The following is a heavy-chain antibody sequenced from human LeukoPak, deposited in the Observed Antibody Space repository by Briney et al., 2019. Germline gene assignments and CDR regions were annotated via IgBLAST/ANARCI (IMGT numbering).Heavy chain of an antibody. CDR1: GYTFTIYP. J-gene: IGHJ6*03. V-gene: IGHV1-18*01. D-gene: IGHD4-17*01. Sequence: ASVKVSCKASGYTFTIYPMNWVRQAPGQGLEWMGWISAYNGNTNYAQKLQGRVTMTTDTSTSTAYMELRSLRSDDTAVYYCARDRATVTAYYYYYMDVWGKGTTVTISS. CDR2: ISAYNGNT. CDR3: ARDRATVTAYYYYYMDV.